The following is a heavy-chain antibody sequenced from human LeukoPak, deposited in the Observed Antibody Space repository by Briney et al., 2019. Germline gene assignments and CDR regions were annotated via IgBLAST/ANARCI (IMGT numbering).Heavy chain of an antibody. CDR1: GGSISSYSYY. V-gene: IGHV4-61*02. CDR2: IYTRGNT. CDR3: ARGFLVGVVHRTFDY. Sequence: PSQTLSLTCTVSGGSISSYSYYWSWIRQPTGKGLEWIGRIYTRGNTNYNPSLKSRVTISVDTSKNQFSLKLSSVTAADTAVYYCARGFLVGVVHRTFDYWGQGTLVTVSS. J-gene: IGHJ4*02. D-gene: IGHD3-3*01.